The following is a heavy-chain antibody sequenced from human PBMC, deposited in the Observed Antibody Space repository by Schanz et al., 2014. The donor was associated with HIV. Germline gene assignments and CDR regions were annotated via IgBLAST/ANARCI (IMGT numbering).Heavy chain of an antibody. CDR1: GFAFNSYA. CDR3: ARVPYSGSYEYYFDY. CDR2: ISGSGTTA. Sequence: EVQLLESGGGLVQPGGSLRLSCAASGFAFNSYAMSWVRQAPGKGLECVSVISGSGTTAYYADSVKGRFTISRDNSKNTLSLQMNSLRAEDTAVYYCARVPYSGSYEYYFDYWGQGTLVTVSS. V-gene: IGHV3-23*01. J-gene: IGHJ4*02. D-gene: IGHD1-26*01.